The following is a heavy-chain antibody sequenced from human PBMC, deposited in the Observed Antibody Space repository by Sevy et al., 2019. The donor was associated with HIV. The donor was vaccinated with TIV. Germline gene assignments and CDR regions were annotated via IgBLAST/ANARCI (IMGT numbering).Heavy chain of an antibody. D-gene: IGHD3-3*01. Sequence: GGSLRLSCAASGFTFSSYSMNWVRQAPGKGLEWVSSISSSSSYIYYADSVKGRFTISRDNAKNSLYLQMNSLRAEDTAVYYCAGDRDLITIFGVVDHYYYYGMDVWGQGTTVTVSS. CDR2: ISSSSSYI. J-gene: IGHJ6*02. CDR1: GFTFSSYS. CDR3: AGDRDLITIFGVVDHYYYYGMDV. V-gene: IGHV3-21*03.